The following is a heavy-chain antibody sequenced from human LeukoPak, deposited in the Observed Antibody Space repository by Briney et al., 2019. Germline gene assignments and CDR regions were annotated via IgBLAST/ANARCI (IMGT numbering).Heavy chain of an antibody. CDR3: ARGRYYYDSSGYYLFDY. CDR2: ISSSGST. V-gene: IGHV4-61*02. D-gene: IGHD3-22*01. J-gene: IGHJ4*02. Sequence: SETLSLTCTVSGDSISSGDYYWSWIRQPAGKGLEWIGRISSSGSTNYNPSLKSRVTISVDTSKNQFSLKLSSVTAADTAVYFCARGRYYYDSSGYYLFDYWGQGTLVTVSS. CDR1: GDSISSGDYY.